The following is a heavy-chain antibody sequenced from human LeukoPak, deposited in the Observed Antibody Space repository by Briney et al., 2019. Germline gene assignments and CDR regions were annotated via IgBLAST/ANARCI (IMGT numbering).Heavy chain of an antibody. Sequence: GGSLRFSCAASGFSFSDYYMSWIRQAPGKGLEWVSYISRGGNTIYYADSVKGRFTISRDNAKNFLYLQMDSLRAEDTAMYYCAGKSGVSGFFDSWGQGTLVTVSS. CDR3: AGKSGVSGFFDS. CDR2: ISRGGNTI. J-gene: IGHJ4*02. D-gene: IGHD5/OR15-5a*01. V-gene: IGHV3-11*01. CDR1: GFSFSDYY.